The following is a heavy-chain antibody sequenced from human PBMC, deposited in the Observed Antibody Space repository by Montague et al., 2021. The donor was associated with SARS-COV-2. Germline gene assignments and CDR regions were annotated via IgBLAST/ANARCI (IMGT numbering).Heavy chain of an antibody. J-gene: IGHJ6*03. CDR2: INHGGST. D-gene: IGHD3-10*01. Sequence: SETLSLTCAVYGGSFSGNYWNWIRQPPGKGLEWIGEINHGGSTNYNPSLKSRLTISADTSKNQFSLKLTSVAAADTAVYYCARLRDGVVPSPILGVGPYYAYYYMNVGGRGPRSPSP. CDR1: GGSFSGNY. CDR3: ARLRDGVVPSPILGVGPYYAYYYMNV. V-gene: IGHV4-34*01.